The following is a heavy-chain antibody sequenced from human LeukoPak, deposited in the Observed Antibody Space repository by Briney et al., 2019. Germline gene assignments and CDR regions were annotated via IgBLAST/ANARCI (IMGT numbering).Heavy chain of an antibody. CDR2: ISVEGESA. V-gene: IGHV3-23*01. Sequence: GGSLRLSCTVSGFSVSTSGMSWVRQAQGKGLQTVSAISVEGESAYYADSVKGRFTITRDNSKNTLYLQMNSLRVEDTAVYFCAQGYGNGWYPHWGQGSLVSVSS. CDR3: AQGYGNGWYPH. D-gene: IGHD6-19*01. J-gene: IGHJ4*02. CDR1: GFSVSTSG.